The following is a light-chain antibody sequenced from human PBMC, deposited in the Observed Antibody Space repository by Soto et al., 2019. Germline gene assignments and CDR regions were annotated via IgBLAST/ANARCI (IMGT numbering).Light chain of an antibody. CDR2: DAS. Sequence: DKKMNHSPSTLSAYVGDRVTITCRASQSISSWLAWYQQKPGKAPKLLIYDASSLESGVPSRFSGSGSGTEFTLTISSLQPDDFATYYCQQYNSYSWTFGQGTKV. CDR1: QSISSW. J-gene: IGKJ1*01. CDR3: QQYNSYSWT. V-gene: IGKV1-5*01.